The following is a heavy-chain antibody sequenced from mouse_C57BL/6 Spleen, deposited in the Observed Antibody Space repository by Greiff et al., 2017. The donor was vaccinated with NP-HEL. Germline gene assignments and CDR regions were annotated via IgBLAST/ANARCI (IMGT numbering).Heavy chain of an antibody. V-gene: IGHV1-52*01. D-gene: IGHD2-2*01. CDR2: IDPSDSET. Sequence: QVQLQQPGAELVRPGSSVKLSCKASGYTFTSYWMHWVKQRPIQGLEWIGNIDPSDSETHYNQKFKDKATLTVDKSSSTAYMQLSSLTSEDSAVYYCARYKIPYGYGEDYAMDYWGQGTSVTVSS. CDR1: GYTFTSYW. J-gene: IGHJ4*01. CDR3: ARYKIPYGYGEDYAMDY.